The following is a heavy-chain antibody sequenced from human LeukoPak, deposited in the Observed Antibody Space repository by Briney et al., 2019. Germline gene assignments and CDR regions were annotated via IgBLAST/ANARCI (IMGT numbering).Heavy chain of an antibody. CDR2: ISYDGSNK. D-gene: IGHD3-22*01. Sequence: GGSLRLSCAASGFTFSSYGMHWVRQAPGKGLEWVAVISYDGSNKYYADSVKGRFTISRDNSKNTLYLQMNSLRAEDTAEYYCAKDLREYYDKGNEGAFDIWGQGTMVTVSS. CDR3: AKDLREYYDKGNEGAFDI. CDR1: GFTFSSYG. J-gene: IGHJ3*02. V-gene: IGHV3-30*18.